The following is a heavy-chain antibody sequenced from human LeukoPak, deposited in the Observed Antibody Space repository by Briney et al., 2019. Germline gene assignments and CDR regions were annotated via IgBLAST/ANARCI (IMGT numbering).Heavy chain of an antibody. J-gene: IGHJ6*02. Sequence: GGSLRLSCAASGFTFSSYEMNWVRQAPGKGLEWVSYISSSGSTIYYADSVKGRFTISRDNTKNSLYLQMNSLRAEDTAVYYCARGTTGTAYYYYGMDVWGQGTTVTVSS. V-gene: IGHV3-48*03. CDR2: ISSSGSTI. D-gene: IGHD1-1*01. CDR1: GFTFSSYE. CDR3: ARGTTGTAYYYYGMDV.